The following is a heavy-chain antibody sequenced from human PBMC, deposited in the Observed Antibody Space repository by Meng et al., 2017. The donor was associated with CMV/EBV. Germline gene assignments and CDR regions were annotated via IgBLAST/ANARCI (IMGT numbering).Heavy chain of an antibody. CDR1: GYTFTGYY. Sequence: ASVKVSCKASGYTFTGYYMHWVRQAPGQGLEWMGWINPNSGGTNYAQKFQGRVTMTRDTSISTAYMELSRLRSDDTAVYYCAIEKGVAGKGYYYYYGMDVWGQGTTVTVSS. J-gene: IGHJ6*02. V-gene: IGHV1-2*02. CDR2: INPNSGGT. D-gene: IGHD6-19*01. CDR3: AIEKGVAGKGYYYYYGMDV.